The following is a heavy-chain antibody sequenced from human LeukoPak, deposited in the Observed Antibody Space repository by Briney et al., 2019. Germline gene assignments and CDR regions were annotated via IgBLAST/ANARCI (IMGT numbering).Heavy chain of an antibody. Sequence: GGSLRLSCAASGFTFSSYAMHWVRQAPGKGLEWVAVISYDGSNKYYADPVKGRFTISRDNSKNTLYLQMNSLRAEDTAVYYCVRAAGPYSSSSFDYWGQGTLVTVSS. CDR1: GFTFSSYA. D-gene: IGHD6-6*01. CDR3: VRAAGPYSSSSFDY. J-gene: IGHJ4*02. CDR2: ISYDGSNK. V-gene: IGHV3-30*01.